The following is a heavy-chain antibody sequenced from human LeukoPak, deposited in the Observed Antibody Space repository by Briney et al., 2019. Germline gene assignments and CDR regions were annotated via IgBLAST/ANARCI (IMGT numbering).Heavy chain of an antibody. J-gene: IGHJ2*01. Sequence: GGSLRLSCVASGFIFSDYYMTWVRQAPGKGLEWVSYISYTRSTIYYADSVKGRFTISRDNAQNSLSLQMNSLTVEDAAVYYCARGRVAAARTKWYFDLWGRGSLVTVSS. D-gene: IGHD6-13*01. CDR2: ISYTRSTI. V-gene: IGHV3-11*01. CDR3: ARGRVAAARTKWYFDL. CDR1: GFIFSDYY.